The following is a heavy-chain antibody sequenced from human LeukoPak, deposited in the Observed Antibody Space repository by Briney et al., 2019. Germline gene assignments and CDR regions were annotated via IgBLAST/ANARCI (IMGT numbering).Heavy chain of an antibody. CDR3: ARAQYYYDSSGYYIPFDY. D-gene: IGHD3-22*01. CDR1: GYTFTSYA. Sequence: ASAKVSCKASGYTFTSYAMHWVRQAPGQRLEWMGWINAGNGNTKYSQKFQGRVTITRDTSASTAYMELSSLRSEDTAVYYCARAQYYYDSSGYYIPFDYWGQGTLVTVSS. J-gene: IGHJ4*02. CDR2: INAGNGNT. V-gene: IGHV1-3*01.